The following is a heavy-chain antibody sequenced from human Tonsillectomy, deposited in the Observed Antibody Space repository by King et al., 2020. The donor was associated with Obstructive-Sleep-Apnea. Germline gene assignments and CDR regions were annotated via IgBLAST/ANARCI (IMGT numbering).Heavy chain of an antibody. CDR2: INHSGST. J-gene: IGHJ5*02. D-gene: IGHD6-13*01. Sequence: VQLQQWGAGLLKPSETLSLTCAVYGGPFSDYYWSWIRQPPGKGLEWIGEINHSGSTNYNPSLKSRVTISVDTSNNQFSLKLSSVTAADTAVYYCARGSGAAAVNWFDPWGQGTLVTVSS. CDR1: GGPFSDYY. V-gene: IGHV4-34*01. CDR3: ARGSGAAAVNWFDP.